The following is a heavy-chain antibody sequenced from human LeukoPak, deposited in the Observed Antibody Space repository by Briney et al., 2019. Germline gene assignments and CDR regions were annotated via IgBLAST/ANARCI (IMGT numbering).Heavy chain of an antibody. J-gene: IGHJ4*02. CDR3: ARENYYDSSGYYFDY. CDR2: ISGYNGYT. V-gene: IGHV1-18*03. D-gene: IGHD3-22*01. Sequence: GASVKVSCKASGYIFTNYGINWVRQVPGQGLEWMGWISGYNGYTNYAQKVQGRVTMTTDTSTSTAYMELRSLRSEDMAVYYCARENYYDSSGYYFDYWGQGTLVTVSS. CDR1: GYIFTNYG.